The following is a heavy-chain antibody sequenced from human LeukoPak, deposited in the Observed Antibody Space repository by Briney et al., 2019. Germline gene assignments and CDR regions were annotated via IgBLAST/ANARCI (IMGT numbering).Heavy chain of an antibody. J-gene: IGHJ4*02. Sequence: GGSLRLSCAASGFTVSSNYMSWVRQAPGKGLEWVSVIYSGGSAYYADSVKGRFTISRDNSKNTLYLQMNSLRAEDTAVYYCARDGDPCYDILTGYYNPHYFDYWGQGTLVTVSS. CDR3: ARDGDPCYDILTGYYNPHYFDY. D-gene: IGHD3-9*01. V-gene: IGHV3-66*01. CDR1: GFTVSSNY. CDR2: IYSGGSA.